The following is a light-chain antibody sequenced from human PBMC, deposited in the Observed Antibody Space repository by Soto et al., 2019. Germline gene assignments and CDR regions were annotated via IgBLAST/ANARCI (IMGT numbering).Light chain of an antibody. CDR1: QSVSSN. J-gene: IGKJ2*01. Sequence: IVMTQSPATLSVSPGESATLSCRASQSVSSNLAWYQQKPGQAPRLLMFGASSRATGIPDRFSGSGSGTDFTLTISRLEPEDFAIYHCQQYGGSPRTFGQGTKLEIK. CDR2: GAS. V-gene: IGKV3-20*01. CDR3: QQYGGSPRT.